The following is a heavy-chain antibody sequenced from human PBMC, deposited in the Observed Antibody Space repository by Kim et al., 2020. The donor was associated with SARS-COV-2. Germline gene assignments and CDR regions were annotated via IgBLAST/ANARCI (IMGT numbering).Heavy chain of an antibody. CDR2: IFSSGNT. V-gene: IGHV4-59*11. J-gene: IGHJ6*02. Sequence: SETLSLTCTVSGGSISSHYWNWIRQSPGKGLEWIGYIFSSGNTNYNPSLESRVTISVDTSKNQISLKLSSVTAADTAVYYCPRGALYNYGMDVWGQGTTV. CDR1: GGSISSHY. CDR3: PRGALYNYGMDV.